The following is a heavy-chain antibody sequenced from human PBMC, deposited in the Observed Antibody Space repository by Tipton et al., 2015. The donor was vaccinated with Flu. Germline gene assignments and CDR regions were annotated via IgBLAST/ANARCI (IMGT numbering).Heavy chain of an antibody. D-gene: IGHD5-12*01. CDR1: GGSISSSSYY. CDR3: AGCTRGYDCGGYFDY. J-gene: IGHJ4*02. V-gene: IGHV4-39*07. Sequence: TLSLTCTVSGGSISSSSYYWGWIRQPPGKGLEWIGSIYYSGSTNYNPSLKSRVTISVDTSKNQFSLKLSSVTAADTAVYYCAGCTRGYDCGGYFDYWGQGTLVTVSS. CDR2: IYYSGST.